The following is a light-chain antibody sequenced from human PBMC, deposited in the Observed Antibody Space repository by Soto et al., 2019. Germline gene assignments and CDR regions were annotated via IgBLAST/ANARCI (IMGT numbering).Light chain of an antibody. Sequence: DIQMTQSPSTLSASVGDRVTITCRASQSISSWLAWYQQKPGKAPKLLIYKASSLESGVPSRFSGSGSGTEFPLTISSLHPDDFATYYCQKYNSYYTFGQGTKLEIK. CDR1: QSISSW. CDR2: KAS. J-gene: IGKJ2*01. CDR3: QKYNSYYT. V-gene: IGKV1-5*03.